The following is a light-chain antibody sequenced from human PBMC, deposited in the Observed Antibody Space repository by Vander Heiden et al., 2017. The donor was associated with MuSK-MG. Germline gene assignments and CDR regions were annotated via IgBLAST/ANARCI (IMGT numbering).Light chain of an antibody. CDR3: QQSDSTPFP. CDR1: QSISSY. V-gene: IGKV1-39*01. J-gene: IGKJ2*01. Sequence: DIQMTQSPSSLSASVGDRVTITCRASQSISSYLNWYQQKPGKAPKLLIYAASSLQSGVPSRFSGSGSGTDFTLTISRLQPEDFATYYCQQSDSTPFPFGQGTQMEIK. CDR2: AAS.